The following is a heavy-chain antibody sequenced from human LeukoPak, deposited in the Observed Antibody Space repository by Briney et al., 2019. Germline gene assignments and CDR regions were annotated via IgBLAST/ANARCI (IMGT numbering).Heavy chain of an antibody. CDR1: GYTFTSYF. D-gene: IGHD1-26*01. V-gene: IGHV1-46*01. CDR2: IKPSADSA. J-gene: IGHJ4*02. Sequence: GASVKVSCKSSGYTFTSYFMHWVRQAPGQGLEWMGLIKPSADSASYAQKFQGRVTMTEDTSTDTAYMELSSLRSEDTAVYYCATVTPVGGYWGQGTLVTVSS. CDR3: ATVTPVGGY.